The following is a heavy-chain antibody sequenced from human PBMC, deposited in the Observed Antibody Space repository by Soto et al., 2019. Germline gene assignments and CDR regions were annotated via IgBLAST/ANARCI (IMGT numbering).Heavy chain of an antibody. CDR1: GGSISSYY. CDR2: IYYSGST. J-gene: IGHJ4*02. D-gene: IGHD3-16*01. Sequence: PSETLSLTCTVSGGSISSYYWSWIRQPPGKGLEWIGYIYYSGSTNYNPSLKSRVTISVDTSKNQFSLKLSSVTAADTAVYYCARRSLRSWDFDYWGQGTLVTVSS. CDR3: ARRSLRSWDFDY. V-gene: IGHV4-59*08.